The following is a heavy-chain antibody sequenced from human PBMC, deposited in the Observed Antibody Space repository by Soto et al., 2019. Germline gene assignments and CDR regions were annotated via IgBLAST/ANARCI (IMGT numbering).Heavy chain of an antibody. CDR2: ISGSGGST. CDR1: GFTFSGYA. V-gene: IGHV3-23*01. J-gene: IGHJ3*02. CDR3: AKLDYYDSSGYYFWPDAFDI. D-gene: IGHD3-22*01. Sequence: GGSLRVSCAASGFTFSGYAMSWVRQAPGKGLEWVSAISGSGGSTYYADSVKGRFTISRDNSKNTLYLQMNSLRAEDTAVYYCAKLDYYDSSGYYFWPDAFDIWGQGTMVTVSS.